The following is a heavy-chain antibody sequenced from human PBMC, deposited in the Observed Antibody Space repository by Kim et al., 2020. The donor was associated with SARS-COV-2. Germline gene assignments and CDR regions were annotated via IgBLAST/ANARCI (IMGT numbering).Heavy chain of an antibody. CDR1: GYTFTSYD. CDR3: ASPLRAGVGAEYYGMDV. Sequence: ASVKVSCKASGYTFTSYDINWVRQATGQGLEWMGWMNPNSGNTGYAQKFQGRVTMTRNTSISTAYMELSSLRSEDTAVYYCASPLRAGVGAEYYGMDVWGQGTTVTVSS. D-gene: IGHD1-26*01. V-gene: IGHV1-8*01. J-gene: IGHJ6*02. CDR2: MNPNSGNT.